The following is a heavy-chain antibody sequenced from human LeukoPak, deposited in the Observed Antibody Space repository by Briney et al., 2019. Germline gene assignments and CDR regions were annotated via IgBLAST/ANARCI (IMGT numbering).Heavy chain of an antibody. Sequence: GGFLRLSCAASGFTFSNAWMSWVRQAPGKGLEWVGRIKSKTDGGTTDYAAPVKGRFTISRDDSKNTLYLQMNSLKTEDTAVYYCTTPNYRYGMDVWGQGTTVTVSS. CDR1: GFTFSNAW. CDR3: TTPNYRYGMDV. V-gene: IGHV3-15*01. J-gene: IGHJ6*02. CDR2: IKSKTDGGTT.